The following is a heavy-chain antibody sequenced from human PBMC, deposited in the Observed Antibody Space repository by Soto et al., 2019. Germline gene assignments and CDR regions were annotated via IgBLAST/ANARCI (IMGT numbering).Heavy chain of an antibody. CDR3: AADWSNRPFDF. Sequence: KVSCKASGFTFTSSAVQWVRQTRGQRLEWIGWIVGGSGSTNYAQQFQGRLAITRDMSTSTVYMELSSLRSEDTAVYYCAADWSNRPFDFWGQGTLVTVSS. CDR2: IVGGSGST. CDR1: GFTFTSSA. D-gene: IGHD3-3*01. J-gene: IGHJ4*02. V-gene: IGHV1-58*01.